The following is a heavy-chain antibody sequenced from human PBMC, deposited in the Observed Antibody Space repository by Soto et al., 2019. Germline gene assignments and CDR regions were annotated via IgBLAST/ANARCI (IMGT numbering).Heavy chain of an antibody. Sequence: SETLSLTCTVSGGSISSYYWSWIRQPPGKELEWIGYIYYSGSTNYNPSLKSRVTISVDTSKNQFSLKLSSVTAADTAVYYCARRWGRSFDYWGQGTLVTVSS. J-gene: IGHJ4*02. V-gene: IGHV4-59*08. CDR3: ARRWGRSFDY. D-gene: IGHD2-15*01. CDR1: GGSISSYY. CDR2: IYYSGST.